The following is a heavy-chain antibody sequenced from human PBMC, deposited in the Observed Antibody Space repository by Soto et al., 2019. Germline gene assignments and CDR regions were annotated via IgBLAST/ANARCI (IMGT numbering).Heavy chain of an antibody. V-gene: IGHV1-46*01. J-gene: IGHJ6*02. CDR3: ATFPITIFGVVNGMDV. CDR2: INPSGGST. CDR1: GYTFTSYY. Sequence: ASVKVSCKACGYTFTSYYMHWVRQAPGQGLEWMGIINPSGGSTSYAQKFQGRVTMTRDTSTSTVYMELSSLRSEDTAVYYCATFPITIFGVVNGMDVWGQGTTVTVSS. D-gene: IGHD3-3*01.